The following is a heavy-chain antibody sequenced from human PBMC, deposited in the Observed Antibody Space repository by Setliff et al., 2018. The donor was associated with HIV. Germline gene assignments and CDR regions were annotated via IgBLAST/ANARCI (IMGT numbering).Heavy chain of an antibody. J-gene: IGHJ3*01. CDR2: IQYSDSS. CDR1: GGSMSNYY. Sequence: SETLSLTCTVSGGSMSNYYWSWIRQPPGKRLEWIASIQYSDSSHYNPSLQSRVTISVDTSTKQFSLYLGSVNETDTAVYYCARSGYTSGFYWVFGAFGVWGQGKLVTVSS. V-gene: IGHV4-59*01. CDR3: ARSGYTSGFYWVFGAFGV. D-gene: IGHD3-22*01.